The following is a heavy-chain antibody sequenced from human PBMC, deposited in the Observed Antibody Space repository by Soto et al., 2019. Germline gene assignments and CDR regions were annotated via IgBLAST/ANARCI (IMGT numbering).Heavy chain of an antibody. CDR2: ISGTGGTT. D-gene: IGHD2-8*01. CDR3: ATPGGLTFFYGTSRSSYSNLARVNDS. J-gene: IGHJ4*02. Sequence: PGGSLRLSCAASGFTFTSYAMSWVRQAPGKGLEWVSSISGTGGTTYYADSVKGRFTISRDNSKNTVYLQMNSLRVEDTAVYYCATPGGLTFFYGTSRSSYSNLARVNDSWGQGTLVTVSS. CDR1: GFTFTSYA. V-gene: IGHV3-23*01.